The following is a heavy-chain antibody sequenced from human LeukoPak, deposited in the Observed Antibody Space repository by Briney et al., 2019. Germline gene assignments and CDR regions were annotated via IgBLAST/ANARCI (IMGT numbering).Heavy chain of an antibody. J-gene: IGHJ4*02. CDR1: GYTFTAYY. CDR2: INPNSGGT. Sequence: ASVKVSGKTSGYTFTAYYIHWVRQAPGQGLEWMGWINPNSGGTNYAQKFQGGVTMTRDTSISTAYMELRRLRSDDTAVYYCARAINSWLLLDLDYWGQGTLVTVSS. V-gene: IGHV1-2*02. CDR3: ARAINSWLLLDLDY. D-gene: IGHD3-22*01.